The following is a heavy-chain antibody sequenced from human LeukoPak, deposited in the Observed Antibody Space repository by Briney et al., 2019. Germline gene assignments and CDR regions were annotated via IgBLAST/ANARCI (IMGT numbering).Heavy chain of an antibody. V-gene: IGHV3-30-3*01. CDR3: ARGSGRYRSFRATDFDP. J-gene: IGHJ5*02. CDR2: ISYDGSNK. Sequence: GGSLRLSCAASGFTFSSYAMHWVRQAPGKGLEWVAVISYDGSNKYYADSVKGRFTISRDNSKNTLYLQMNSLRAEDTAVYYCARGSGRYRSFRATDFDPWGQGTLVTVSS. CDR1: GFTFSSYA. D-gene: IGHD3-3*01.